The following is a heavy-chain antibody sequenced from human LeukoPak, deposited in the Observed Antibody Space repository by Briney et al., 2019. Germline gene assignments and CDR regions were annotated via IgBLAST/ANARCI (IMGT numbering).Heavy chain of an antibody. J-gene: IGHJ4*02. V-gene: IGHV3-30*02. CDR3: AKDQGVTVTTGYNY. CDR1: GFTFSSYG. CDR2: IRYDGSNK. D-gene: IGHD4-17*01. Sequence: PGGSLRLSCAASGFTFSSYGMHWVRQAPGKGLEWVAFIRYDGSNKYYADSVKGRFTISRDNSKNTLYLQMNSLRAEDTAVYYCAKDQGVTVTTGYNYWGQGTLVTVPS.